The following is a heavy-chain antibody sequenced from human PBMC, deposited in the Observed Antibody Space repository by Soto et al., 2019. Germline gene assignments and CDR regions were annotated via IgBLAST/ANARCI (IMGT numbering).Heavy chain of an antibody. V-gene: IGHV3-21*01. CDR1: GFTFSLYS. D-gene: IGHD3-22*01. J-gene: IGHJ4*02. CDR2: ITSSSSYI. CDR3: VRARSTDSRPDY. Sequence: GGSLRLSCAASGFTFSLYSMIWVRQAPGKGLEWVASITSSSSYIYYEDSLKGRFTISRDNAKNSLFLQLDSLRAEDTAVYFCVRARSTDSRPDYWGQGTLVTVSS.